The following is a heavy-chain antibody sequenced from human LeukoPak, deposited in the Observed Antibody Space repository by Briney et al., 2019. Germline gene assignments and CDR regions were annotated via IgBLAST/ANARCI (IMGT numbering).Heavy chain of an antibody. CDR3: ARHRGITGTTRVGAFDI. CDR1: GGSISSGGYC. CDR2: IYHSGST. V-gene: IGHV4-30-2*01. Sequence: SQTLSLTCTVSGGSISSGGYCWSWIRQPPGKGLEWIGYIYHSGSTYYNPSLKSRVTISVDRSKNQFSLKLSSVTAADTAVYYCARHRGITGTTRVGAFDIWGQGTTVTVSS. J-gene: IGHJ3*02. D-gene: IGHD1-7*01.